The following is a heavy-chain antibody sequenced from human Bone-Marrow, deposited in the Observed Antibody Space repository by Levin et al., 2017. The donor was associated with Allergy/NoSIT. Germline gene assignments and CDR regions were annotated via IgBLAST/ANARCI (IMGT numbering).Heavy chain of an antibody. CDR2: IWYDGSNK. CDR1: GFTFSSYG. Sequence: GGSLRLSCAASGFTFSSYGMHWVRQAPGKGLEWVAVIWYDGSNKYYADSVKGRFTISRDNSKNTLYLQMNSLRAEDTAVYYCARDLDCSGGSCHVLDYWGQGTLVTVSS. V-gene: IGHV3-33*01. CDR3: ARDLDCSGGSCHVLDY. D-gene: IGHD2-15*01. J-gene: IGHJ4*02.